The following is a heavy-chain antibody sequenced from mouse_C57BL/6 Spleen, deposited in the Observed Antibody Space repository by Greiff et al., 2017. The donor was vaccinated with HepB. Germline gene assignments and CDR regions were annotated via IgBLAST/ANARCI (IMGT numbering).Heavy chain of an antibody. CDR3: ARDDGTLFAY. D-gene: IGHD1-1*01. J-gene: IGHJ3*01. V-gene: IGHV1-76*01. Sequence: QVQLQQSGAELVRPGASVKLSCKASGYTFTDYYINWVKQRPGQGLEWIARIYPGSGNTYYNEKFKGKATLTAEKSSSTAYMQRSSLTSEDSAVYFCARDDGTLFAYWGQGTLVTVSA. CDR2: IYPGSGNT. CDR1: GYTFTDYY.